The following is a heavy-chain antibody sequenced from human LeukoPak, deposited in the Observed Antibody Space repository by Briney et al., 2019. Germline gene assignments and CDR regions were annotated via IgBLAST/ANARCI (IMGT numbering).Heavy chain of an antibody. Sequence: TSETLSLTCTVSGGSISSSSYYWGWIRQPPGKGLEWIGSIYYSGSTYYNPSLKSRVTISVDTSKNQFSLKLSSVTAADTAVYYCARLDWSGGSCYRGDFDYWGQGTLVTVSS. J-gene: IGHJ4*02. V-gene: IGHV4-39*01. CDR3: ARLDWSGGSCYRGDFDY. CDR1: GGSISSSSYY. D-gene: IGHD2-15*01. CDR2: IYYSGST.